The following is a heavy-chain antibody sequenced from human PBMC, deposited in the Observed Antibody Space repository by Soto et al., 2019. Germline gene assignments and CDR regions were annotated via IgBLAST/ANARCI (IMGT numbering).Heavy chain of an antibody. Sequence: GGSLRLSCAASGFTFSSYSMNWVRQAPGKGLEWVSYISSSSSTIYYADTVKGRFTISRDNAKNSLYLQMNSLRAEDTAVYYCARDNIPAAIGYYYYYMDVGGKGTTVTVSS. CDR2: ISSSSSTI. CDR1: GFTFSSYS. V-gene: IGHV3-48*01. D-gene: IGHD2-2*02. CDR3: ARDNIPAAIGYYYYYMDV. J-gene: IGHJ6*03.